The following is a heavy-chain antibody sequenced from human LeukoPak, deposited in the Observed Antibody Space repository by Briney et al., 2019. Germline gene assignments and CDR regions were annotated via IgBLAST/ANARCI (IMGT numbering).Heavy chain of an antibody. Sequence: SETLSLTCTVSGGSISSGGYYWSWIRQHPGKGLEWIGYIYYSGSTYYNPSLKSRVTISVDTSKNQFSLKLSSVTAAGTAVYYCAREEKASTGAFDIWGQGTMVTVSS. J-gene: IGHJ3*02. CDR2: IYYSGST. CDR3: AREEKASTGAFDI. CDR1: GGSISSGGYY. V-gene: IGHV4-31*03.